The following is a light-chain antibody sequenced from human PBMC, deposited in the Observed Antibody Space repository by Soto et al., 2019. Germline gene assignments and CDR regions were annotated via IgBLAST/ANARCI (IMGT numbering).Light chain of an antibody. CDR1: SSDVGAYTF. CDR2: DVS. Sequence: QSVLTQPASVSGSPGQSITISCTGTSSDVGAYTFVSWYQQHPDKVPTLMIFDVSRRPSGVSDRFSGSKSGNTASLTISGLQHEDEDDYYCSSYTSSSTHVFGSGTKLTVL. V-gene: IGLV2-14*03. CDR3: SSYTSSSTHV. J-gene: IGLJ1*01.